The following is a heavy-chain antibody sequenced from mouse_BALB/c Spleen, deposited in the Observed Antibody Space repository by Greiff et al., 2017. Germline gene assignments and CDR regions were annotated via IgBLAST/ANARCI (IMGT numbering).Heavy chain of an antibody. D-gene: IGHD1-1*01. J-gene: IGHJ2*01. CDR3: ARPYYYGSSESYYFDY. CDR2: ISSGGSYT. Sequence: EVKLMESGGGLVKPGGSLKLSCAASGFTFSSYAMSWVRQTPEKRLEWVATISSGGSYTYYPDSVKGRFTISRDNAKNTLYLQMSSLRSEDTAMYYCARPYYYGSSESYYFDYWGQGTTLTVSS. V-gene: IGHV5-9-3*01. CDR1: GFTFSSYA.